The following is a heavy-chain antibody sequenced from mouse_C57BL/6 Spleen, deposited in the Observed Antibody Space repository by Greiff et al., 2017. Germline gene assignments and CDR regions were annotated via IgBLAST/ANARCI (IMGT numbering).Heavy chain of an antibody. D-gene: IGHD2-4*01. CDR3: ARSTMSGYYFDY. CDR2: IDPSDSET. Sequence: VPLQQPGAELVRPGSSVKLSCKASGYTFTSYWMHWVKQRPIQGLEWIGNIDPSDSETHYNQKFKDKATLTVDKSSSTAYMQLSSLTSEDSAVYYCARSTMSGYYFDYWGQGTTLTVSS. J-gene: IGHJ2*01. CDR1: GYTFTSYW. V-gene: IGHV1-52*01.